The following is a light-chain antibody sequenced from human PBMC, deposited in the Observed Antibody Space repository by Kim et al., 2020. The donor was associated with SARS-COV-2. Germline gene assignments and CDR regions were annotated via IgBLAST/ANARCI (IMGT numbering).Light chain of an antibody. CDR1: SSDVGGYDY. Sequence: GQSTTISCTGTSSDVGGYDYVSCYQQHPGKAPKVMIYDVSNRPSGLSNRFSGSKSGNTASLTISGLQAEDEADYYCNSYTTSNTWVFGGGTQLTVL. CDR2: DVS. J-gene: IGLJ3*02. V-gene: IGLV2-14*03. CDR3: NSYTTSNTWV.